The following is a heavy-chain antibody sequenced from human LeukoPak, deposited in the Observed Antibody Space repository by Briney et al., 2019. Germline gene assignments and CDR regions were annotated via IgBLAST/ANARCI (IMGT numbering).Heavy chain of an antibody. CDR3: ASLGDSIY. J-gene: IGHJ4*02. Sequence: GGSLRLSCAASGFTFSDYYMSWIRQAPGKGLEWVSYISSSGSTIYYADAVKGRFTISRENANNHFYLQMNSLRAGDTAVYFCASLGDSIYWGQGTLVTVSS. D-gene: IGHD1-26*01. CDR2: ISSSGSTI. CDR1: GFTFSDYY. V-gene: IGHV3-11*04.